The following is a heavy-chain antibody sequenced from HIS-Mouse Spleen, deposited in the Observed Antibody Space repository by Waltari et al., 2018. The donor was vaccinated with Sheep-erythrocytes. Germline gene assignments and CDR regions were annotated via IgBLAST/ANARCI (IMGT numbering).Heavy chain of an antibody. CDR1: GFSLSTSGVG. J-gene: IGHJ1*01. Sequence: QITLKESGPTLVKPTQTLTLTCTFSGFSLSTSGVGVGWIRQPPGKALEWLALIYWNDDKRYSPSLKSRLTITKDTAKHQVVLTMTNRHPVDTATYYCAHRRKSSGCYYYLQHWGQGTLVTVSS. CDR3: AHRRKSSGCYYYLQH. CDR2: IYWNDDK. D-gene: IGHD1-26*01. V-gene: IGHV2-5*01.